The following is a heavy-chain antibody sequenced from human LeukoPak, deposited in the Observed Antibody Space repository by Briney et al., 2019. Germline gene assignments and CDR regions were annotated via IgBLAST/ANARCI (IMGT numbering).Heavy chain of an antibody. J-gene: IGHJ5*02. V-gene: IGHV4-34*01. D-gene: IGHD6-6*01. CDR3: ARDQLRSTYNWFDP. Sequence: SETLSLTCAVYGGSFSGYYWSWIRQPPGKGLEWIGSIYHSGSTYYNPSLKSRVTISVDTSKNQFSLKLSSVTAADTAVYYCARDQLRSTYNWFDPWGQGTLVTVSS. CDR1: GGSFSGYY. CDR2: IYHSGST.